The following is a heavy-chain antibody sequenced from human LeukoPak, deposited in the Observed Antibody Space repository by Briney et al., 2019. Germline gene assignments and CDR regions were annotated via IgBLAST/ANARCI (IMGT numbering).Heavy chain of an antibody. D-gene: IGHD3-3*01. CDR1: GGSISSYY. CDR3: ARHSTIFGVVTWFDP. V-gene: IGHV4-59*08. Sequence: SETLSLTCTVSGGSISSYYWSWIRQPPGKGLEWIGYIYYSGSINYNPSLKSRVTISVDTSKNQFSLKLSSVTAADTAVYYCARHSTIFGVVTWFDPWGQGTLVTVSS. J-gene: IGHJ5*02. CDR2: IYYSGSI.